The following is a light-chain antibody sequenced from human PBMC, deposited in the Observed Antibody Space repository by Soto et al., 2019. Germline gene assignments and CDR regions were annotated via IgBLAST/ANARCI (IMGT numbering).Light chain of an antibody. CDR1: SRDVGGYNY. CDR2: DVG. Sequence: QAVVTQPASVSGSPGQSITISCTGTSRDVGGYNYVSWYQHHPGKAPKLMIYDVGNRPSGVSNRFSGSKSGNTASLTISGLQAEDEADYYCSSYTISSTVVFGGGTKLTVL. CDR3: SSYTISSTVV. J-gene: IGLJ2*01. V-gene: IGLV2-14*03.